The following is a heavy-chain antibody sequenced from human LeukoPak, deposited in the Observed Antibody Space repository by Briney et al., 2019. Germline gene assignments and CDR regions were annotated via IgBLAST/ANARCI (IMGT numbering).Heavy chain of an antibody. Sequence: PSETLSLTCAVSGGSISSSNWWSWVRQPPGKGLEWIGEIYHSGSTNYNPSLKSRVTISVDKSKNQFSLKLSSVTAADTAVYYCATIVATYDYYYYGMDVWGQGTTVTVSS. CDR3: ATIVATYDYYYYGMDV. D-gene: IGHD5-12*01. J-gene: IGHJ6*02. V-gene: IGHV4-4*02. CDR2: IYHSGST. CDR1: GGSISSSNW.